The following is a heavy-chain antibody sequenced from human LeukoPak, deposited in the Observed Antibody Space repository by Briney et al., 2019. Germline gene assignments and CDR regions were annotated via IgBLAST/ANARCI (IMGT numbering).Heavy chain of an antibody. CDR3: ASAYYDFWSGYYTSAFDI. D-gene: IGHD3-3*01. Sequence: PGGSLRLSCAASGFTFSNAWMSWVRQAPGKGLEWVANIKQDGSEKYYVDSVKGRFTISRDNAKNSLYLQMNSLRAEDTAVYYCASAYYDFWSGYYTSAFDIWGQGTMVTVSS. V-gene: IGHV3-7*01. CDR1: GFTFSNAW. CDR2: IKQDGSEK. J-gene: IGHJ3*02.